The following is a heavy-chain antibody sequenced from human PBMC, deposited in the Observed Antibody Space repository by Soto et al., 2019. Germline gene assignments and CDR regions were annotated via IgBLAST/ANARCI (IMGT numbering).Heavy chain of an antibody. CDR2: IYYSGST. Sequence: QLQLQESGPGLVKPSETLSLTCTVSGGSISSSSYYWGWIRQPPGKGLEWIGSIYYSGSTYFNASLNSRVTPSVDISKNQFSLKLSSVTAADTAIYSCARHAAGGWFGELWQYYFDYWGQGTLVTVSS. J-gene: IGHJ4*02. V-gene: IGHV4-39*01. CDR3: ARHAAGGWFGELWQYYFDY. D-gene: IGHD3-10*01. CDR1: GGSISSSSYY.